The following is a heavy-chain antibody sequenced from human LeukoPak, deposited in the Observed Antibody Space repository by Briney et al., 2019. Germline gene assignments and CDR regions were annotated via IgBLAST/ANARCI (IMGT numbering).Heavy chain of an antibody. Sequence: SETLALTFSVYGGSLSSTYYYWGWIRQPPGRGLEWIGSIYLCGNTYYNPSRKWRVTISVYTSENHFSLRLSSVTAADTAVYYCASLNNDYLFDFENWGRGTLVTVSS. J-gene: IGHJ4*02. CDR2: IYLCGNT. CDR3: ASLNNDYLFDFEN. CDR1: GGSLSSTYYY. V-gene: IGHV4-39*07. D-gene: IGHD4-11*01.